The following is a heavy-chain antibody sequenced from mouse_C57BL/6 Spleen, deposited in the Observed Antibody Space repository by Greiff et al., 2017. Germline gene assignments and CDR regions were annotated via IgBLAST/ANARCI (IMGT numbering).Heavy chain of an antibody. V-gene: IGHV1-82*01. CDR3: ARSMITRDFDV. CDR1: GYAFSSSW. Sequence: VKLVESGPELVKPGASVKISCKASGYAFSSSWMNWVKQRPGKGLEWIGRIYPGDGDTNYNGKFKGKATLTADKSSSTAYMQLSSLTSEDSAVYVCARSMITRDFDVWGTGTTVTVSS. CDR2: IYPGDGDT. D-gene: IGHD2-3*01. J-gene: IGHJ1*03.